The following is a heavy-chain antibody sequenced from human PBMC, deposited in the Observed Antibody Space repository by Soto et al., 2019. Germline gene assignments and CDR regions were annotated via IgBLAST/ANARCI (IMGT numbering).Heavy chain of an antibody. CDR3: APSGGHYYDSSGYYLAEPYGMDV. CDR2: INPNSGGT. V-gene: IGHV1-2*02. Sequence: EASVKVSCKASGYTFTGYYMHWVRQAPGQGLEWMGWINPNSGGTNYAQKFQGRVTMTRDTSISTAYMELSRLRSDDTAVYYCAPSGGHYYDSSGYYLAEPYGMDVWGQGTTVTVSS. CDR1: GYTFTGYY. J-gene: IGHJ6*02. D-gene: IGHD3-22*01.